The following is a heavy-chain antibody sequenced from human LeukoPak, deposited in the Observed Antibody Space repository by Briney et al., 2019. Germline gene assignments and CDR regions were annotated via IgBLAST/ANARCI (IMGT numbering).Heavy chain of an antibody. CDR1: GGSISSSGYY. V-gene: IGHV4-39*07. J-gene: IGHJ6*03. D-gene: IGHD3-9*01. Sequence: SETLSLTCTVSGGSISSSGYYWGWLRQPPGRGLEWIGSIYYSGSTYYNPSLKSRVTISVDTSKNQFSLKLSSVTAADTAVYYCARGSTAETAYYSLTSKGYYDDYMDVWGKGTTVNVSS. CDR3: ARGSTAETAYYSLTSKGYYDDYMDV. CDR2: IYYSGST.